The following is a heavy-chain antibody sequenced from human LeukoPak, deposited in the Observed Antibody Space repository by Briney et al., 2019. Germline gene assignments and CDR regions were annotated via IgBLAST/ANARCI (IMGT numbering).Heavy chain of an antibody. V-gene: IGHV3-11*04. CDR2: ISSSGSTI. CDR3: ARDFYGSGSYYIDLYYFDY. Sequence: PGGSLRLSCAASGFTFSDYYMSWIRQAPGKGLEWVSYISSSGSTIYYADSVKGRFTISRDNAKNSLYLQMNSLRAEDTAVYYCARDFYGSGSYYIDLYYFDYWGQGTLVTVPS. J-gene: IGHJ4*02. D-gene: IGHD3-10*01. CDR1: GFTFSDYY.